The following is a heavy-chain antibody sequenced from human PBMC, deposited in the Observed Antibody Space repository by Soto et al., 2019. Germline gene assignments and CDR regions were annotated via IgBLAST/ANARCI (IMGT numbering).Heavy chain of an antibody. V-gene: IGHV3-23*01. J-gene: IGHJ3*01. Sequence: ESGGRLIQPGGSLRLSCSASGFTFSHYAMSWVRQSPGKGLEWVSGVSSTGTSPYYAGSVQGRFTISRDNSKNMFYLQMKSLRAEDTAIYYCAKARPSGGYYYVEAFDVWGQGTMVTVSS. CDR2: VSSTGTSP. CDR3: AKARPSGGYYYVEAFDV. D-gene: IGHD3-22*01. CDR1: GFTFSHYA.